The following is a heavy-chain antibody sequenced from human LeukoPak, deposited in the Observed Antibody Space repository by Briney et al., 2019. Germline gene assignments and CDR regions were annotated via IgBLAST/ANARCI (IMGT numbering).Heavy chain of an antibody. CDR1: GFTFSSYA. CDR2: ISGSGGST. V-gene: IGHV3-23*01. CDR3: TKDLEGYFDY. J-gene: IGHJ4*02. Sequence: GGSLRLSCAASGFTFSSYAMSWVRQAPGTGLEWVSAISGSGGSTYSADSVKGRFTISRDNSKNTLYLQMNSLRAEDTAVYYCTKDLEGYFDYWGQGTLVTVSS.